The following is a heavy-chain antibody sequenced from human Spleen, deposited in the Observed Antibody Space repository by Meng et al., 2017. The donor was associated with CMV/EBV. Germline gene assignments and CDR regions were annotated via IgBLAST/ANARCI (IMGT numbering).Heavy chain of an antibody. CDR3: AGHQFLEWLCFDY. D-gene: IGHD3-3*01. CDR1: AFTFSSYW. Sequence: GGSLRLSCTASAFTFSSYWMHWVRQAPGKGLVWVSRINSGGSTTDYADSVKGRFTISRDNSKNTLYLQMNSLRAEDTAVYYCAGHQFLEWLCFDYWGQGTLVTVSS. V-gene: IGHV3-74*01. CDR2: INSGGSTT. J-gene: IGHJ4*02.